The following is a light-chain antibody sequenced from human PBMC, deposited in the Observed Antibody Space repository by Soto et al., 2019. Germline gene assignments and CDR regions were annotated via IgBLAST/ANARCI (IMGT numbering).Light chain of an antibody. Sequence: DIQMTQSPSSLSASVGDRVTITCRASQGIDNWLAWYQQKPGKAPTLLIYAASSLQRGVPSRFSGSGSGTEFTLTINILQPEDFASYFCQQAKSFPWTFGQGTRVEIK. CDR2: AAS. J-gene: IGKJ1*01. CDR3: QQAKSFPWT. V-gene: IGKV1-12*02. CDR1: QGIDNW.